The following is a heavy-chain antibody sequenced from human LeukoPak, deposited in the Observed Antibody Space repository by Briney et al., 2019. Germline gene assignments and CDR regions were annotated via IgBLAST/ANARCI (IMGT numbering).Heavy chain of an antibody. CDR3: AREDDAFDT. CDR1: GFNFRNYV. Sequence: PGRSLRLSCEASGFNFRNYVLHWVRQAPGRGLEWVALISQDSSNRHYADSVKGRFTISRDNSKKTLYLQMNSLRDDDTAVYFCAREDDAFDTWGQGTMVTVS. J-gene: IGHJ3*02. CDR2: ISQDSSNR. V-gene: IGHV3-30*04.